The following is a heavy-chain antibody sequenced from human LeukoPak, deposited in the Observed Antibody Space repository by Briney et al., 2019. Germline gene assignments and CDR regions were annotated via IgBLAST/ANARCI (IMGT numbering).Heavy chain of an antibody. J-gene: IGHJ4*02. CDR3: ARINRQQLVLDY. CDR2: IYHSGST. D-gene: IGHD6-13*01. V-gene: IGHV4-38-2*01. CDR1: GYSISSGYY. Sequence: PSETLSLTCAVCGYSISSGYYWGWIRQPPGKGLEWLRSIYHSGSTYYNPSLKSRVTISVDTSKNQFSLKLSSVTAADTAVYYCARINRQQLVLDYWGQGTLVTVSS.